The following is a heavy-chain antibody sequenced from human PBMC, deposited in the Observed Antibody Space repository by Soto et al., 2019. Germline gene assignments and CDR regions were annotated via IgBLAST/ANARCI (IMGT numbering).Heavy chain of an antibody. CDR2: IKYDASEK. D-gene: IGHD4-17*01. CDR3: ARNGHWDFDY. Sequence: GSLRLSCAASVFSFSNYWMCWVRQAPGKGPEWVANIKYDASEKYYVDSVQGRFTISRDNAKNSLFLQMDSLRAEDTAVYYCARNGHWDFDYWGQGALVTVS. CDR1: VFSFSNYW. J-gene: IGHJ4*02. V-gene: IGHV3-7*01.